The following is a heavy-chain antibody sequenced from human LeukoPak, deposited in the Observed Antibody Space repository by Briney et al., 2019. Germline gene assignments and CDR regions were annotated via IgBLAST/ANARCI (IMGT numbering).Heavy chain of an antibody. CDR2: IYYSWST. D-gene: IGHD4-17*01. V-gene: IGHV4-59*08. CDR1: GGSISSYY. Sequence: SETLSLTCTVSGGSISSYYWSWIRQPPGKGLEWIGYIYYSWSTNYNPSLKSRVTISVDTSKNQFSLKLSSVTAADTAVYYCARHGYGDYLTPEHYYGMDVWGQGTTVTVSS. J-gene: IGHJ6*02. CDR3: ARHGYGDYLTPEHYYGMDV.